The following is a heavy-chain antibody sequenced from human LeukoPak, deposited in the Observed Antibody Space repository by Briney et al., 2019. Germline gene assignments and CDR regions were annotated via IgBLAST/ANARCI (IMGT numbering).Heavy chain of an antibody. CDR2: IYYTGAT. CDR3: ARDRRESSKPNDAFDI. Sequence: PSETLSLTCSVSGGSISSYYWSWIRQPPGKGLEWIGYIYYTGATYYNPSLESRVTISIDTSKRQLSLELRSVTATDTAVYFCARDRRESSKPNDAFDIWGQGTMDTVSS. CDR1: GGSISSYY. D-gene: IGHD4-11*01. J-gene: IGHJ3*02. V-gene: IGHV4-59*01.